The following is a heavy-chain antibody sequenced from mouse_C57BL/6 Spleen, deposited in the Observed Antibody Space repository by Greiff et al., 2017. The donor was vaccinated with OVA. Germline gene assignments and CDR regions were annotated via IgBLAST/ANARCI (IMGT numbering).Heavy chain of an antibody. J-gene: IGHJ1*03. CDR1: GFTFSDYG. CDR2: ISSGSSTI. CDR3: ARKDFNWDYWYFDV. V-gene: IGHV5-17*01. D-gene: IGHD4-1*01. Sequence: EVQGVESGGGLVKPGGSLKLSCAASGFTFSDYGMHWVRQAPEKGLEWVAYISSGSSTIYFADTVKGRFTISRDNAKNTLCLQMTSLRSEDTAMYYCARKDFNWDYWYFDVWGTGTTVTVSS.